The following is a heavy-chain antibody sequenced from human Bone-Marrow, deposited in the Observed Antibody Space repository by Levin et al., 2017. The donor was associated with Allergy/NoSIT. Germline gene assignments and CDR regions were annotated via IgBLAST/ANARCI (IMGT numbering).Heavy chain of an antibody. CDR3: ARESNRVPVAAYYFDY. J-gene: IGHJ4*02. D-gene: IGHD2-2*01. V-gene: IGHV1-46*01. CDR2: INPSGGST. CDR1: GYTFTKYY. Sequence: VASVKVSCKASGYTFTKYYIHWVRQAPGQGLEWMGIINPSGGSTSYAQKFQGRVTMTRDTSTNTVYMELSSLRSEDTAVYFCARESNRVPVAAYYFDYWGQGTLVTVS.